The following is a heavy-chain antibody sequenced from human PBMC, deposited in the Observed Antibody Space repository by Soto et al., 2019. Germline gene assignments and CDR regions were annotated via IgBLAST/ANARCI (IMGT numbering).Heavy chain of an antibody. V-gene: IGHV4-31*03. CDR2: IYYTGST. CDR3: ARESRDFYYYYLDV. J-gene: IGHJ6*03. Sequence: QVQLQESGPGLVKPSQTLSLTCTVSGGSISSGGYYWSWIRQHPGKGLDWIGYIYYTGSTYYNPSLKRRVTISVDTSKNQFSLQLSSVTAADSAVYYCARESRDFYYYYLDVWGKGTTVTVSS. CDR1: GGSISSGGYY.